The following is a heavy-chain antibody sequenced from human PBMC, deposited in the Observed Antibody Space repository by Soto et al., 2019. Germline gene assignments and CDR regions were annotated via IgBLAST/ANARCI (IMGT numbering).Heavy chain of an antibody. Sequence: SETLSLTCAVSGGSISSSNWWSWVRQPPGKGLEWIGEIYHSGSTNYSPSLKSRVTTSVDKSKNQFSLKLSSVTAADTAVYYCASLEYYYGMDVWGQGTTVTVSS. CDR2: IYHSGST. J-gene: IGHJ6*02. V-gene: IGHV4-4*02. CDR1: GGSISSSNW. CDR3: ASLEYYYGMDV.